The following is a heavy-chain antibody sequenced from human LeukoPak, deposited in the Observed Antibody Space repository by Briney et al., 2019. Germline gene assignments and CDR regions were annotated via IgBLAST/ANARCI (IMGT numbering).Heavy chain of an antibody. Sequence: GRSLRLSCAASGFTFNDYAMHWVRQAPGKGLEWVSGISWNSGSIGYADSVKGRFTISRDNAKNSLFLQMNSLRAEDTALYNCAKGRRISLINHFNFWGQGTLVTVSS. CDR1: GFTFNDYA. J-gene: IGHJ4*02. CDR3: AKGRRISLINHFNF. CDR2: ISWNSGSI. D-gene: IGHD3-10*01. V-gene: IGHV3-9*01.